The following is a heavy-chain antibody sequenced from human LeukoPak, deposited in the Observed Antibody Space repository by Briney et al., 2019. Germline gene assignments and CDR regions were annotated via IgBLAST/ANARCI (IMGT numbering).Heavy chain of an antibody. J-gene: IGHJ6*03. V-gene: IGHV1-69*13. CDR1: GGTFRTFA. Sequence: ASVKVSCKASGGTFRTFAISWVRQAPGQGLEWMGGIIPIFGIPDSAQKFQGRLTITADESTTTAYMEPSSLRSDDTAIYYCGLSGNYYYYYMDVWGKGTTVTISS. D-gene: IGHD6-25*01. CDR2: IIPIFGIP. CDR3: GLSGNYYYYYMDV.